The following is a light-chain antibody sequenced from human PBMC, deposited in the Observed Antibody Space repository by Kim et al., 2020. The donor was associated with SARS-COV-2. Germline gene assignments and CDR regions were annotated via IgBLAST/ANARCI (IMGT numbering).Light chain of an antibody. J-gene: IGLJ3*02. Sequence: SVALEKTARITCGGNNIQTKNVRWYRQEPGQAPVLVMYKDSKRPSGIPERFSGSNSGNTATLSISRAQAGDEADYYCQVWDSGTWVFGGGTQLTVL. CDR3: QVWDSGTWV. CDR1: NIQTKN. V-gene: IGLV3-9*01. CDR2: KDS.